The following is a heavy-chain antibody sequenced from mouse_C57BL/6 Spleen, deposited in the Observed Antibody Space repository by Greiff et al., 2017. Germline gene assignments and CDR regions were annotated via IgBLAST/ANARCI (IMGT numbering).Heavy chain of an antibody. CDR2: INPNNGGT. J-gene: IGHJ1*03. V-gene: IGHV1-26*01. D-gene: IGHD1-1*01. CDR3: ARYPYYYGSSHWYFDV. CDR1: GYTFTDYY. Sequence: EVQLQQSGPELVKPGASVKISCKASGYTFTDYYMNWVKQSHGKSLEWIGDINPNNGGTSYNQKFKGKATLTVDKSSSTAYMELRSLTSEDSAVYYCARYPYYYGSSHWYFDVWGTGTTVTVSS.